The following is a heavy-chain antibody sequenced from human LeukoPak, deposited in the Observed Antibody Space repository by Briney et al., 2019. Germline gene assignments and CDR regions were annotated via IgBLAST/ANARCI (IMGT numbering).Heavy chain of an antibody. CDR1: KFTFSHYG. J-gene: IGHJ4*02. CDR2: ISSDGSIK. Sequence: GGSLRLSCKASKFTFSHYGMQWVRQAPARGLEGVEVISSDGSIKVYADSVKGRFTLSRDNSINTVDLQMNSLRAEDTAVYYCVKEYHSRGFGAYFDYWGQGTLVTVSS. CDR3: VKEYHSRGFGAYFDY. V-gene: IGHV3-30*18. D-gene: IGHD3-3*01.